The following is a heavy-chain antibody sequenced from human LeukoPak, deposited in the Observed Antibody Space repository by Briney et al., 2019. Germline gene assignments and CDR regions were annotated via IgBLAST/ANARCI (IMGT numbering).Heavy chain of an antibody. V-gene: IGHV3-33*01. D-gene: IGHD2-15*01. J-gene: IGHJ3*02. CDR2: IWYDGSNN. CDR3: AREADCSGGSCYRGAFDI. Sequence: GRSLRLSCAASGFTFSQYAMHWVRQAPRKGLEWVAAIWYDGSNNYYEDSVRGRFTISRDNSKNTLYLQMNSLRAEDTAVYYCAREADCSGGSCYRGAFDIWGQGTMVTVSS. CDR1: GFTFSQYA.